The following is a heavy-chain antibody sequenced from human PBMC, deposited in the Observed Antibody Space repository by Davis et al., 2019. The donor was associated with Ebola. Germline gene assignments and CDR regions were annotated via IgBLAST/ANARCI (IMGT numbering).Heavy chain of an antibody. Sequence: PGGSLRLSCAASGFIFSSYAMSWVRQAPGKGLEWVSSISVRSITYHADSVKGRFTISRDNSKNTLYLQMNSLRAEDTAVYYCAKVHPPTTVTTGWFDPWGQGPLVTVSS. D-gene: IGHD4-17*01. CDR3: AKVHPPTTVTTGWFDP. V-gene: IGHV3-23*01. J-gene: IGHJ5*02. CDR2: ISVRSIT. CDR1: GFIFSSYA.